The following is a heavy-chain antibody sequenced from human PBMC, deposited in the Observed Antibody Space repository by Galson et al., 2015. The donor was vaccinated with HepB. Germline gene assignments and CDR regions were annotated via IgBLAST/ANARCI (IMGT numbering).Heavy chain of an antibody. CDR3: AVTMVRGTPH. CDR2: INTNTGNP. D-gene: IGHD3-10*01. V-gene: IGHV7-4-1*02. Sequence: SVKVSCKASGYNFTIYAMNWVRQAPGQGLEWMGWINTNTGNPTYAQGFTGRFVFSLDTSVSTAYLQISSLKAEDTAVYYCAVTMVRGTPHWGQGTLVTVSS. CDR1: GYNFTIYA. J-gene: IGHJ4*02.